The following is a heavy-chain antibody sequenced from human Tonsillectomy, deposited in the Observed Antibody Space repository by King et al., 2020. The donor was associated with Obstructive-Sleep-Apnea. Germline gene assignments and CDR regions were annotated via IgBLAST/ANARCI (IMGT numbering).Heavy chain of an antibody. J-gene: IGHJ5*02. CDR3: TKRQNCPYNWFDP. CDR1: GFTFSSYA. CDR2: ISGSGSNT. V-gene: IGHV3-23*04. D-gene: IGHD1-1*01. Sequence: VQLVESGGGLVQPGGSLSLSCAASGFTFSSYAMSWVRQAPGKGLDWVAGISGSGSNTYYADSVKGRFTISRDNSKNTLYLQMNSLRAEDTAMYYCTKRQNCPYNWFDPWGQGTLVTVSS.